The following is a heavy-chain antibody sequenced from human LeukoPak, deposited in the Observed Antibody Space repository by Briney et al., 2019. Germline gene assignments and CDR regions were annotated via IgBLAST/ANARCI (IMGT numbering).Heavy chain of an antibody. D-gene: IGHD2-2*01. V-gene: IGHV4-61*02. Sequence: SGTLSLTCTDSGGSISSGSYYWSWIRQPAGKGLEWIGRIYTSGSTNYNPSLKSRVTISVDTSKNQFSLKLSSVTAADTAVYYCAREDIVVVPAAYSWYNWFDPWGQGTLVTVSS. CDR2: IYTSGST. CDR3: AREDIVVVPAAYSWYNWFDP. J-gene: IGHJ5*02. CDR1: GGSISSGSYY.